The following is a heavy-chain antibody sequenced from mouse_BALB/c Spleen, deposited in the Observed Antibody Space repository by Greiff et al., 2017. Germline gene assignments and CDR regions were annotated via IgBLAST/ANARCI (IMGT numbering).Heavy chain of an antibody. CDR1: GYSITSDYA. J-gene: IGHJ3*01. CDR2: ISYSGST. Sequence: EVQLQQSGPGLVKPSQSLSLTCTVTGYSITSDYAWNWIRQFPGNKLEWMGYISYSGSTSYNPSLKSRISITRDTSQNQFFLQLNSVTTEDTATYYWANGYDVFPFAYWGQGTLVTVSA. CDR3: ANGYDVFPFAY. V-gene: IGHV3-2*02. D-gene: IGHD2-2*01.